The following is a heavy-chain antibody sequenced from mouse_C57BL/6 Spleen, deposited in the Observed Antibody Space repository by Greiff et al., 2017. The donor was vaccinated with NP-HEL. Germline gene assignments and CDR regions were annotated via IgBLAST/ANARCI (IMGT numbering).Heavy chain of an antibody. CDR3: ASSRNYYFDY. V-gene: IGHV1-81*01. J-gene: IGHJ2*01. CDR2: IYPRSGNT. Sequence: QVQLKQSGAELARPGASVKLSCKASGYTFTSYGISWVKQRTGQGLEWIGEIYPRSGNTYYNEKFKGKATLTADKSSSTAYMELRSLTSEDSAVYFCASSRNYYFDYWGQGTTLTVSS. D-gene: IGHD2-1*01. CDR1: GYTFTSYG.